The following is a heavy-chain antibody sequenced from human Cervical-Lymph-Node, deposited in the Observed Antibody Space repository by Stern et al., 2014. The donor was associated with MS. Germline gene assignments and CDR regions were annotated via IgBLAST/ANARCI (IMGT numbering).Heavy chain of an antibody. CDR1: GFTFSSYA. CDR3: ARDAALGY. V-gene: IGHV3-30*01. D-gene: IGHD6-6*01. Sequence: VQLVESEGGVVQPGRSLRLSCAASGFTFSSYAMHWVRQAPGKGLEWVAVISYDGSNKYYADSVKGRFTISRDNSKNTLYLQMNSLRAEDTAVYYCARDAALGYWGQGTLVTVSS. CDR2: ISYDGSNK. J-gene: IGHJ4*02.